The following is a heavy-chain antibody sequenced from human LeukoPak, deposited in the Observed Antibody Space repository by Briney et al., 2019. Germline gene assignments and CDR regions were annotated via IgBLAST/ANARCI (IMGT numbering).Heavy chain of an antibody. CDR1: GLTFGSYS. V-gene: IGHV3-48*02. D-gene: IGHD3-9*01. CDR3: ARDLYDILTGSSMGAGMDV. Sequence: PGGSLRLSCAASGLTFGSYSMNWVRQAPEKGLEWGSCISSSSSTIYHPDSVKGRFTISRDNAKNSLYLQMNSLRDEDTAVYCCARDLYDILTGSSMGAGMDVWGQGTTVTVSS. J-gene: IGHJ6*02. CDR2: ISSSSSTI.